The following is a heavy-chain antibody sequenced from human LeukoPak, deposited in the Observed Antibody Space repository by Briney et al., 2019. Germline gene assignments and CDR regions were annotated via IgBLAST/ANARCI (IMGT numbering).Heavy chain of an antibody. Sequence: GGSLRLSCAASGFTFSSYWMHWVRQAPGKGLVWVSRINSDGSSTSYADSVKGRFTISRDNAKNTLYLQKNSLRAEDTAVYYCARDSGSGYYDSSGYYVPDAFDIWGQGTMATVSS. CDR1: GFTFSSYW. CDR2: INSDGSST. J-gene: IGHJ3*02. V-gene: IGHV3-74*01. CDR3: ARDSGSGYYDSSGYYVPDAFDI. D-gene: IGHD3-22*01.